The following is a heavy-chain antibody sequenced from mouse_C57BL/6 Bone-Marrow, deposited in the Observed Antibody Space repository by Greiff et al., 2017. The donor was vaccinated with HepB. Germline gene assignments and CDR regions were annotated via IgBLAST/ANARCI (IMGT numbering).Heavy chain of an antibody. D-gene: IGHD2-10*01. V-gene: IGHV1-66*01. CDR1: GYSFTSYY. CDR3: ARSGLLSWFAY. Sequence: QVQLQQPGPELVKPGASVKISCKASGYSFTSYYIHWVKQRPGQGLEWIGWIYPGSGNTKYNEKFKGKATLTADTSSSTAYMQLSSLTSEDSAVYYCARSGLLSWFAYWGQGTLVTVSA. J-gene: IGHJ3*01. CDR2: IYPGSGNT.